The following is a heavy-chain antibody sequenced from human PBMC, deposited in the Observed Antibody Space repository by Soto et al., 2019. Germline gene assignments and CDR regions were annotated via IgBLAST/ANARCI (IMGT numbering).Heavy chain of an antibody. CDR3: ARDLWGYCGTDCYPLDV. CDR1: GCTISRYY. D-gene: IGHD2-21*02. V-gene: IGHV4-59*01. Sequence: QVQLQESGPGLVKPSETLSLTCTVSGCTISRYYWSWIRQPPGKGLEWIWYMYNTGSTVYNPSFQSRVTISVDTSKNQFSPTLNSVTAADTAVYYCARDLWGYCGTDCYPLDVWGQGTTVTVSS. CDR2: MYNTGST. J-gene: IGHJ6*01.